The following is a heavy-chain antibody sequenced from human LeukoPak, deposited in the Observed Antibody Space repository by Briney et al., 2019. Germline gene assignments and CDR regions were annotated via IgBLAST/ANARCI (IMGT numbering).Heavy chain of an antibody. J-gene: IGHJ6*02. CDR3: AKDMQTVAGLSNYYYYAMAV. CDR2: ISADGGGT. CDR1: GFTFDDYA. V-gene: IGHV3-43*02. Sequence: QPGGSLRLSCAASGFTFDDYATHWVRQVPGKGPQWVSFISADGGGTYYADSVKGRFTISRDNSKNSLFLQMNSLRSEDSALYYCAKDMQTVAGLSNYYYYAMAVWGQGTTVTVSS. D-gene: IGHD6-13*01.